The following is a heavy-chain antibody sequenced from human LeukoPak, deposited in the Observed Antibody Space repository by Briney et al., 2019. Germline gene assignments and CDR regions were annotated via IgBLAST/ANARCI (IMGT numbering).Heavy chain of an antibody. CDR2: MFYTGTT. D-gene: IGHD6-13*01. V-gene: IGHV4-61*01. CDR3: ARGQKESWYWGGKKQYYFDY. CDR1: GGSVSSGSYY. J-gene: IGHJ4*02. Sequence: PSETLSLTCTVSGGSVSSGSYYWSWIRQPPGKGLEWIGYMFYTGTTNYNSSLKSRVTISADTSKNQFSLRLSSVTAADTAVYYCARGQKESWYWGGKKQYYFDYWGQGTLVTVSS.